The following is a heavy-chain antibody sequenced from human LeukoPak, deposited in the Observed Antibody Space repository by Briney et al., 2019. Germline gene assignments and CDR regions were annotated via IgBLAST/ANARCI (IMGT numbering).Heavy chain of an antibody. CDR1: GFTFSSYW. V-gene: IGHV3-21*01. D-gene: IGHD3-22*01. Sequence: GGSLRLSCAASGFTFSSYWMSWVRQAPGKGLEWVSSISSTGNYIYDAESTKGRFTISRDNAKQSLSLQMDRLRDEDTAVYYCARAKSSNGNYYLRDAFDMWGQGTVVTVSS. CDR2: ISSTGNYI. CDR3: ARAKSSNGNYYLRDAFDM. J-gene: IGHJ3*02.